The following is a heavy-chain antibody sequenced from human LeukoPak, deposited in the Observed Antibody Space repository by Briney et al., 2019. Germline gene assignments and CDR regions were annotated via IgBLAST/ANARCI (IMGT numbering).Heavy chain of an antibody. Sequence: GSVKVSCKASGYTFTSYDINWVRQAPGQGREWMGWMNPNSGNTGYAQKFQGRVTMTRNTSISTAYMELSSLRAEDTALYYCAREIEASCPDYWGQGTLVTVSS. CDR3: AREIEASCPDY. CDR2: MNPNSGNT. CDR1: GYTFTSYD. J-gene: IGHJ4*02. V-gene: IGHV1-8*01. D-gene: IGHD2-2*01.